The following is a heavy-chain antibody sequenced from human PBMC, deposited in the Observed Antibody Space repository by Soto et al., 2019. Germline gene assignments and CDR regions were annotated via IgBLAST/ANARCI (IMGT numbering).Heavy chain of an antibody. J-gene: IGHJ5*02. Sequence: GASVKVSCKASGGTFSSYTISWVRQAPGQGLEWMGRIIPILGIANYAQKFQGRVTITADKSTSTAYMELSSLRSEDTAVYYCARDLDHGATILEAGTGNWFDPWGQGTLVTVSS. V-gene: IGHV1-69*04. CDR3: ARDLDHGATILEAGTGNWFDP. CDR2: IIPILGIA. CDR1: GGTFSSYT. D-gene: IGHD5-12*01.